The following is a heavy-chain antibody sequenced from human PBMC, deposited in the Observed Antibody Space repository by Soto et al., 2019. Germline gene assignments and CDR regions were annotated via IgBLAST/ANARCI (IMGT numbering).Heavy chain of an antibody. Sequence: PGGSLRLSCAASGFTFSSYAMSWVRQAPGKGLEWVSAISGSGGSTYYADSVKGRFTISRDNSKNTLYLQMNSLRAEDTAVYYCLLSCSGGSCSSGLSAVWGKGTTVTVSS. CDR1: GFTFSSYA. CDR2: ISGSGGST. V-gene: IGHV3-23*01. CDR3: LLSCSGGSCSSGLSAV. J-gene: IGHJ6*04. D-gene: IGHD2-15*01.